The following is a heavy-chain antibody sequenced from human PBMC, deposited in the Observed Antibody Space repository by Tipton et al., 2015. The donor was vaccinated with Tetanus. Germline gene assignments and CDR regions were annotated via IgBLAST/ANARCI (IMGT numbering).Heavy chain of an antibody. CDR3: AKATPPNYDFWSGYAYGMDV. V-gene: IGHV3-9*01. CDR2: ISWNSGSI. Sequence: SLRLSCAASGSTFDDYAMHWVRQAPGKGLEWVSGISWNSGSIGYADSVKGRFTISRDNAKNSLYLQMNSLRAEDTAVYYCAKATPPNYDFWSGYAYGMDVWGQGTTVTVSS. D-gene: IGHD3-3*01. J-gene: IGHJ6*02. CDR1: GSTFDDYA.